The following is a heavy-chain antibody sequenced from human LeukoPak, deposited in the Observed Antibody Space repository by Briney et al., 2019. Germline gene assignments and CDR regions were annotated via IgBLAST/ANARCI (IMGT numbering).Heavy chain of an antibody. V-gene: IGHV3-23*01. CDR1: GFTFSSYE. J-gene: IGHJ4*02. CDR3: AKWGCSGGSCYPFDY. CDR2: ISGSGGST. Sequence: GGSLRLSCAASGFTFSSYEMNWVRQAPGKGLEWVSAISGSGGSTYYAGSVKGRFTISRDNSKNTLYLQMNSLRADDTAVYYCAKWGCSGGSCYPFDYWGQGTLVTVSS. D-gene: IGHD2-15*01.